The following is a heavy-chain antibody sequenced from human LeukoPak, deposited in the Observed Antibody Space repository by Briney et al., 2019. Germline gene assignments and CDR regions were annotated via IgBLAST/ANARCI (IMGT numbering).Heavy chain of an antibody. J-gene: IGHJ6*03. Sequence: SETLSLTCAVYGGSFSGYYWSWLRQPPGKGLEWIGEINHSGSTNYNPSLKSRVTISVDTSKNQFSLKLSSVTAADTAVYYCARGKRDIVVVPAAIHYYYYMDVWGKGTTVTVSS. V-gene: IGHV4-34*01. CDR2: INHSGST. CDR3: ARGKRDIVVVPAAIHYYYYMDV. D-gene: IGHD2-2*02. CDR1: GGSFSGYY.